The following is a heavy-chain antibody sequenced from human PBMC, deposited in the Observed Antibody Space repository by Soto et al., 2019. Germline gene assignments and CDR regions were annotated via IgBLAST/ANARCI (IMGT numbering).Heavy chain of an antibody. Sequence: ASVKVSCKASGYTFTGYYMHWVRQAPGQGLEWMGWINPNSGGTNYAQKFQGRVTMTRDTSISTAYMELSRLRSDDTAVYYCARLHPRRATSAWVDPWAQGTLVTVSS. D-gene: IGHD5-12*01. CDR3: ARLHPRRATSAWVDP. CDR1: GYTFTGYY. V-gene: IGHV1-2*02. CDR2: INPNSGGT. J-gene: IGHJ5*02.